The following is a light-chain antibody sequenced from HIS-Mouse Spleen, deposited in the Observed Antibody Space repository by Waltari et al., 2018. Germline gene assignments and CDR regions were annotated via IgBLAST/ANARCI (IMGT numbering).Light chain of an antibody. J-gene: IGLJ2*01. Sequence: SYELTQPPSVSVSPGQTARITCSGDALPKKYAYWYQQKSGQAPVRVIYEDSKRPSGTPERVSGSSSGTMATLTISGAQVEDEADYYCYSTDSSGNHRVFGGGTKLTVL. CDR2: EDS. CDR3: YSTDSSGNHRV. CDR1: ALPKKY. V-gene: IGLV3-10*01.